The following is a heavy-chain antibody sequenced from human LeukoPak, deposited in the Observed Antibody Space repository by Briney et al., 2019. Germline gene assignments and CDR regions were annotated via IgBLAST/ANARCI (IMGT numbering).Heavy chain of an antibody. Sequence: PGGSLRLSCAASGFTFSSYEMNWVRQAPGKGLEWVSYISSSGSTIYYADSVKGRFTISRDNAKNSLYLQMNSLRAEDTAVYYCARDGERWERGQFDYWGQGTLVTVSS. CDR1: GFTFSSYE. CDR3: ARDGERWERGQFDY. J-gene: IGHJ4*02. V-gene: IGHV3-48*03. D-gene: IGHD1-26*01. CDR2: ISSSGSTI.